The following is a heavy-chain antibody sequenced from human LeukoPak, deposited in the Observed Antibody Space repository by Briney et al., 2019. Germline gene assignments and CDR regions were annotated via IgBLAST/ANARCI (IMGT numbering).Heavy chain of an antibody. CDR3: ARAATKDGPRCYYFDY. J-gene: IGHJ4*02. CDR1: GGTFSSYA. CDR2: IIPIFGTA. Sequence: GSSVKVSCKASGGTFSSYAISWVRQAPGQGLEWMGGIIPIFGTANYAQKFQGRVTITTDESTSTAYMELSSLRSEDTAVYYCARAATKDGPRCYYFDYWGQGTLVTVSS. V-gene: IGHV1-69*05. D-gene: IGHD5-24*01.